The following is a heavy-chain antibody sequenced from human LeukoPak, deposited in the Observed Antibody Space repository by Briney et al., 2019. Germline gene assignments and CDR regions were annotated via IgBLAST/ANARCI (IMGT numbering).Heavy chain of an antibody. D-gene: IGHD3-10*01. V-gene: IGHV3-48*01. CDR2: ISSSSSTI. CDR1: GFTFSSYS. Sequence: PEGSLRLSCAASGFTFSSYSMNWVRQAPGKGLEWVSYISSSSSTIYYADSVKGRFTISRDNAKNSLYLQMNSLRAEDTAVYYCARDRGGFDYWGQGTLVTVSS. J-gene: IGHJ4*02. CDR3: ARDRGGFDY.